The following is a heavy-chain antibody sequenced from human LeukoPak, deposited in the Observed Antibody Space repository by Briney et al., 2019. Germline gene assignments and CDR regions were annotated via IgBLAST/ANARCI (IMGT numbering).Heavy chain of an antibody. V-gene: IGHV3-48*03. D-gene: IGHD5-18*01. J-gene: IGHJ3*02. CDR3: ARAGGYSYGYDGAFDI. Sequence: GGSLRLSCAASGFTFSSYEMNWVRQAPGKGLEWVSYISSSGSTIYYADSVKGRFTISRDNAKNSLYLQMNSLRAEDTALYYCARAGGYSYGYDGAFDIWGQGTMVTVSS. CDR2: ISSSGSTI. CDR1: GFTFSSYE.